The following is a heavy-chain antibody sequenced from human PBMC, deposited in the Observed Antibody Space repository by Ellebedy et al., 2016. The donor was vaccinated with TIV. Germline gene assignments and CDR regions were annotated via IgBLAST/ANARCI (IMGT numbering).Heavy chain of an antibody. CDR2: MDAGGNT. CDR3: AGRTY. V-gene: IGHV3-53*01. J-gene: IGHJ4*02. Sequence: GESLKISCAAFEFYFGDDWMSWVRQAPGKGLEWVSIMDAGGNTHYPDPVKGRFTVSRDNSKNTLYLQMNSLRAEDTAVYYCAGRTYWGQGTLVTVSS. CDR1: EFYFGDDW.